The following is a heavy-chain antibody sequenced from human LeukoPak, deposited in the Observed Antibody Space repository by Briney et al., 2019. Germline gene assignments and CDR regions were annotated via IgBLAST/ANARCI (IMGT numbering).Heavy chain of an antibody. CDR2: INPNSGGI. V-gene: IGHV1-2*06. D-gene: IGHD1-26*01. Sequence: ASVKVSCKASGYTFTGNYIHWVRQAPGQGLEWMGRINPNSGGINFAQKFRGRVSVTRDTSISTAYMELSSLRSDDTAFYYCARGAGYTGSYAGILDYWGQGTLVTVSS. CDR3: ARGAGYTGSYAGILDY. J-gene: IGHJ4*02. CDR1: GYTFTGNY.